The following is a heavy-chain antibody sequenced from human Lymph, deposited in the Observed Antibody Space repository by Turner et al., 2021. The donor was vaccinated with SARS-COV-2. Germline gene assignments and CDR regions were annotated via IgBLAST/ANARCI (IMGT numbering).Heavy chain of an antibody. V-gene: IGHV1-8*01. CDR1: GYTFTNYD. D-gene: IGHD3-16*01. CDR2: MNPNSGNT. Sequence: QVHLVQSGAEVRKPGASLKVSCEASGYTFTNYDIHWMRQSTGQGLEWKGWMNPNSGNTCYAKKIQGRVTMTRNTSISTAYMELSSLRSEDTAVYYCASADQLTFWFDPWGQGTLVTVSS. J-gene: IGHJ5*02. CDR3: ASADQLTFWFDP.